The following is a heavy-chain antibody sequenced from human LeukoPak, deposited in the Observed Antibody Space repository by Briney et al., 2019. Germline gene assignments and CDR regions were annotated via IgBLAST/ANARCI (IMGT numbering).Heavy chain of an antibody. CDR1: GFTFSSYG. Sequence: GGSLRLSCAASGFTFSSYGMHWVRQAPGKGLEWVAVIWYDGSNKYYADSVKGRFTISRDNSKNTLYLQMNSLRAEDTAVYYCATLRGYSSSWYNYYYYGMDVWGQGTTVTVSS. J-gene: IGHJ6*02. CDR2: IWYDGSNK. V-gene: IGHV3-33*01. D-gene: IGHD6-13*01. CDR3: ATLRGYSSSWYNYYYYGMDV.